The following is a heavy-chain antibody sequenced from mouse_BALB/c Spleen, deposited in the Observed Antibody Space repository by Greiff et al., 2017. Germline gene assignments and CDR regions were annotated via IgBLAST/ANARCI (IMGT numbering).Heavy chain of an antibody. CDR3: ARMSYYGNYYAMDY. CDR1: GYTFTSYT. CDR2: INPSSGYT. J-gene: IGHJ4*01. V-gene: IGHV1-4*01. Sequence: QVQLKESGAELARPGASVKMSCKASGYTFTSYTMHWVKQRPGQGLEWIGYINPSSGYTNYNQKFKDKATLTADKSSSTAYMQLSSLTSEDSAVYYCARMSYYGNYYAMDYWGQGTSVTVSS. D-gene: IGHD1-1*01.